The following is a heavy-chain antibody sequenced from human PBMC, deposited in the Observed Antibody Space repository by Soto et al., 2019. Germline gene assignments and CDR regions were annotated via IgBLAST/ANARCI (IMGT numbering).Heavy chain of an antibody. Sequence: QLQLQESGPGLVKPSETLSLTCTVSGGAISSSGYYWGWIRQPPGKGLEWIGSIYNNGNTYHSLSLKSRVTISVDTSKNHFSLKVSSVTAADTAIYYCASRYCPSSSCNWIGNYWGQGTLVTVSS. CDR2: IYNNGNT. CDR1: GGAISSSGYY. J-gene: IGHJ4*02. D-gene: IGHD2-2*01. V-gene: IGHV4-39*02. CDR3: ASRYCPSSSCNWIGNY.